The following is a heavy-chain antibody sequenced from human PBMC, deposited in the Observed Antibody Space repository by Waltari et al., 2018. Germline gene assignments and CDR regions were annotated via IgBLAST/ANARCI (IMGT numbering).Heavy chain of an antibody. J-gene: IGHJ4*02. V-gene: IGHV4-61*02. CDR2: IYTSGST. CDR1: GGSISSGSYY. D-gene: IGHD3-9*01. Sequence: QVQLQESGPGLVKPSQTLSLTCTVSGGSISSGSYYWSWIRQPAGKGLEWIGRIYTSGSTNYNPSLKSRVTISVDTSKNQFSLKLSSVTAADTAVYYCATLPHYDILTGYYGGGFDYWGQGTLVTVSS. CDR3: ATLPHYDILTGYYGGGFDY.